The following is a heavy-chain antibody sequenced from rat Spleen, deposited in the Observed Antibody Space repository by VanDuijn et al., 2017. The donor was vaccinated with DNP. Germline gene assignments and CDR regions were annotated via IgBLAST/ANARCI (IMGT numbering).Heavy chain of an antibody. V-gene: IGHV3-3*01. D-gene: IGHD5-1*01. J-gene: IGHJ2*01. CDR2: IDHADNT. CDR1: GYSITSNYK. Sequence: VQLQESGPGLVKPSQSLSLTCSVTGYSITSNYKWTWIRKFPGNELEWMGYIDHADNTNYNPSPKSRFSITRDTSKNQFFLQVNSVRSEDTATYYCAVQLGVFDYWGQGVMVIVSS. CDR3: AVQLGVFDY.